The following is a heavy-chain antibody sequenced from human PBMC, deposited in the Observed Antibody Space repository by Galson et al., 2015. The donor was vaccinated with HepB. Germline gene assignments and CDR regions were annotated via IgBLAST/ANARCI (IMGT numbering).Heavy chain of an antibody. D-gene: IGHD1-1*01. CDR1: GYTFTRYG. CDR3: ARGQYNKY. CDR2: ISAYNGET. Sequence: SVKVSCKASGYTFTRYGISWVRQAPGQGLEWMGWISAYNGETNSAPKVQGRVTLTTDTSTRTAYMELRGLTSDDTAIYYCARGQYNKYWGQGSLVTVSS. J-gene: IGHJ4*02. V-gene: IGHV1-18*01.